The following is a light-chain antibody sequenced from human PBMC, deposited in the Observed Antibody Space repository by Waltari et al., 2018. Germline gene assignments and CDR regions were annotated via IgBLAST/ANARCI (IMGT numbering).Light chain of an antibody. CDR2: AAF. CDR1: QSISTY. J-gene: IGKJ3*01. CDR3: QQSYSVPPA. Sequence: DIQMTQSPSSLSASVGDIVTITCRASQSISTYLYWYQQKPGKAPKVLIYAAFNLQRGVPSRFSGSGSGTDFTLTISSLQPEDFATYYCQQSYSVPPAFGPGTKVDIK. V-gene: IGKV1-39*01.